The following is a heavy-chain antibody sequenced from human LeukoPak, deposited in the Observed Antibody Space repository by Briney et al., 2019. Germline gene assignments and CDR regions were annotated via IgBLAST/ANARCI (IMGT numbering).Heavy chain of an antibody. CDR2: INHSGST. Sequence: SETLSLTCAVYGGSFSGYYWSWIRQPPGKGLEWIGEINHSGSTNYNPSLKSRVTISVDTSKNQFSPKLSSVTAADAAVYYCARGRIVEIWGQGTLVTVSS. J-gene: IGHJ4*02. D-gene: IGHD3-22*01. CDR1: GGSFSGYY. CDR3: ARGRIVEI. V-gene: IGHV4-34*01.